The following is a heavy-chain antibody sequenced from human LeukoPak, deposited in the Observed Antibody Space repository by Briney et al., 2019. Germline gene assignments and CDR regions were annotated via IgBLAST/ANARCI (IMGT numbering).Heavy chain of an antibody. V-gene: IGHV1-2*02. Sequence: ASVKVSCKASGYSFTTYAMNWLRQAPGQGLEWVGWMNPNSGDTNYARSFQGRVTMTRDTSISTAYMELSRLRFDDTAVYYCAKDPFDQMLPENWFDPWGQGTLVTVSS. CDR1: GYSFTTYA. CDR2: MNPNSGDT. J-gene: IGHJ5*02. CDR3: AKDPFDQMLPENWFDP. D-gene: IGHD2-2*01.